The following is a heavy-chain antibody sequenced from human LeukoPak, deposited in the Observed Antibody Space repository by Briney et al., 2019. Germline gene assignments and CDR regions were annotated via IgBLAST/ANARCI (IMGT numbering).Heavy chain of an antibody. CDR1: GFSFSNNY. Sequence: GGSLRLSCAASGFSFSNNYMSWVRQAPEKGLEWVSVIYSGANTFYADSVKGRFTISRDNSKNTLYLQMSSLRVEDTAVYFCTRLNYDGSVTNAFDVWGQGTMVTVSS. J-gene: IGHJ3*01. CDR2: IYSGANT. CDR3: TRLNYDGSVTNAFDV. V-gene: IGHV3-66*04. D-gene: IGHD3-22*01.